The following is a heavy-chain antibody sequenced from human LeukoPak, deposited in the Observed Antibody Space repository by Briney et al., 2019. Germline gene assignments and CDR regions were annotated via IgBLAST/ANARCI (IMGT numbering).Heavy chain of an antibody. CDR2: TTGSGSGT. CDR1: GFTFSSYA. Sequence: GGSLRLSCAASGFTFSSYAMTWVRQAPGKGLEWVSATTGSGSGTHYADSVKGRFTISRDNSRNTLYLQMNSLRVEDTAVYFCAKCRGAGTYFKNPLGFWGQGTLVTVSS. V-gene: IGHV3-23*01. CDR3: AKCRGAGTYFKNPLGF. J-gene: IGHJ4*02. D-gene: IGHD3-10*01.